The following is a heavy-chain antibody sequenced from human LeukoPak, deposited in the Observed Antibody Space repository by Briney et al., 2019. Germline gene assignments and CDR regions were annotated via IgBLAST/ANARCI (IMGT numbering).Heavy chain of an antibody. V-gene: IGHV3-66*01. J-gene: IGHJ4*02. CDR1: EFSVGSNY. CDR2: IYSGGST. Sequence: GGSLRLSCAASEFSVGSNYMTWVRQAPGKGLEWVSLIYSGGSTYYADSVKGRFTISRDNSKNTLYLQMNSLRAEDTAVYYCAKGYDSSGYVLNYWGQGTLVTVSS. D-gene: IGHD3-22*01. CDR3: AKGYDSSGYVLNY.